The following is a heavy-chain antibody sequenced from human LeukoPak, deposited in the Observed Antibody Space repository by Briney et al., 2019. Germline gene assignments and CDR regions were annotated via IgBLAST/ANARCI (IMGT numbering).Heavy chain of an antibody. CDR3: ASYGSEQL. CDR1: GGSISSSSYY. CDR2: IYYSGST. V-gene: IGHV4-39*01. Sequence: PSGTLSLTCAVSGGSISSSSYYWGWIRQPPGKGLEWIGSIYYSGSTFHNPSLKSRVTISVDTSKNQFSLKLSSVTAADTAVYYCASYGSEQLWGQGTLVTVSS. D-gene: IGHD3-10*01. J-gene: IGHJ4*02.